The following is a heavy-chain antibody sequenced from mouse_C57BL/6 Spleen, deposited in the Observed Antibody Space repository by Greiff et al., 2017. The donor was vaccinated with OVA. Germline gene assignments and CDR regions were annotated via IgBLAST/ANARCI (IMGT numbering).Heavy chain of an antibody. D-gene: IGHD5-5*01. V-gene: IGHV1-80*01. J-gene: IGHJ1*03. CDR3: ASRTTEYFDV. CDR1: CYAFSSYW. CDR2: IYPGDGDT. Sequence: VQLQESGAELVKPGASVKISCKASCYAFSSYWMNWVKQRPGKGLEWIGQIYPGDGDTNYNGKFKGKATLTADKSSSTAYMQLSSLTSEDSAVYFCASRTTEYFDVWGTGTTVTVSS.